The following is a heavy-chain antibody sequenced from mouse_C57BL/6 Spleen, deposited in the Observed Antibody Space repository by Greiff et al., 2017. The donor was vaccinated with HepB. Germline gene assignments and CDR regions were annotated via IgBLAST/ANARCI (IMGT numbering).Heavy chain of an antibody. D-gene: IGHD2-1*01. CDR3: ASYGNSYWYFDV. J-gene: IGHJ1*03. CDR1: GFTFSSYG. CDR2: ISSGGSYT. Sequence: EVQLKESGGDLVKPGGSLKLSCAASGFTFSSYGMSWVRQTPDKRLEWVATISSGGSYTYYPDSVKGRFTISRDNAKNTLYLQMSSLKSEDTAMYYCASYGNSYWYFDVWGTGTTVTVSS. V-gene: IGHV5-6*01.